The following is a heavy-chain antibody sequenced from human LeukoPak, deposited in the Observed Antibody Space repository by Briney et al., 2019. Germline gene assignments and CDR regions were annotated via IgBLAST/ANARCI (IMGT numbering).Heavy chain of an antibody. D-gene: IGHD6-13*01. CDR1: GGSISSYY. V-gene: IGHV4-59*01. Sequence: SETLSLTCTVSGGSISSYYWNWLRQPPGKGLEWIGFIYYTGSTNYNPSLKSRVTISVDTSKNQFSLKLSSVTAADTAVYYCARGYSIAAAGFSDYWGQGTLVTVSS. CDR3: ARGYSIAAAGFSDY. J-gene: IGHJ4*02. CDR2: IYYTGST.